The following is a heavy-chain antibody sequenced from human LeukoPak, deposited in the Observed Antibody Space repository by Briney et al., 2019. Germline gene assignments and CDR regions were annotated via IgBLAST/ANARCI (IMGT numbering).Heavy chain of an antibody. J-gene: IGHJ4*02. CDR3: APTSEAYTSNWNV. CDR2: INPDSGFT. Sequence: RRASVKVSCKASGYRFIDDYMHWVRQAPGQGLEWMGWINPDSGFTNYAQKFQGGVTMTRDTSISTAYMEVRRLRSDDTAVYYCAPTSEAYTSNWNVWGQGTLVTVSS. D-gene: IGHD1-1*01. V-gene: IGHV1-2*02. CDR1: GYRFIDDY.